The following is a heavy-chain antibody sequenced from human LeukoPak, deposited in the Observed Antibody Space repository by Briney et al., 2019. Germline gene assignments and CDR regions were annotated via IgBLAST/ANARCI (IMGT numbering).Heavy chain of an antibody. J-gene: IGHJ4*02. CDR2: IYYSGNT. CDR1: GGSISNSNYY. Sequence: KPSETLSLTCTVSGGSISNSNYYWGWVRQPPGKGLEWIGTIYYSGNTYYTPFLKSRVTISVDTSKNQFSMRLSSVTAADTAVYFCMRHEQEDGYNAKPFDFWGQGTLVTVSS. D-gene: IGHD5-24*01. CDR3: MRHEQEDGYNAKPFDF. V-gene: IGHV4-39*01.